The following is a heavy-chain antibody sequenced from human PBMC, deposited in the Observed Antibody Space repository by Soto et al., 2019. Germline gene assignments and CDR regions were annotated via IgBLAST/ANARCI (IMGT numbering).Heavy chain of an antibody. CDR3: ARGLPLAADY. J-gene: IGHJ4*02. V-gene: IGHV1-3*05. CDR2: INAGNGNT. CDR1: RYTFTSYA. Sequence: QVQLVQSGAEEKKPGASVKVSCKGSRYTFTSYAMHWVRQAPGQRLEWMGWINAGNGNTKYSQKFQGRVTITRDTSASTAYMELSSLRSDDTAVYYCARGLPLAADYWGQGTLVTVSS.